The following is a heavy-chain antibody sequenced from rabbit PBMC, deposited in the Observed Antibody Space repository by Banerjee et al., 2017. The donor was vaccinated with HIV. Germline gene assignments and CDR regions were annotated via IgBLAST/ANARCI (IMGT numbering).Heavy chain of an antibody. V-gene: IGHV1S40*01. CDR2: IYVGSYDKT. CDR3: MREGDL. Sequence: QSLEESGGDLVKPGASLTLTCTASGFSFSSNAMCWVRQAPGKGLEWIACIYVGSYDKTYYATWAKGRFTISKPSSTTVTLQMTSLTAADTATYFCMREGDLWGQGTLVTVS. J-gene: IGHJ4*01. CDR1: GFSFSSNA.